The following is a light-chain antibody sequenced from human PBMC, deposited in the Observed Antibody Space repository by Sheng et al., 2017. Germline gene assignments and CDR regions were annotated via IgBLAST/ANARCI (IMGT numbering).Light chain of an antibody. V-gene: IGKV1D-8*02. CDR1: QDISTY. Sequence: AIWVTQSPPLVSASTGDRVTINCRLSQDISTYLAWYQQKPGNASQLLIHAASTLQSGVPSRFSGSGSGTDFTLTINCLQSEDFATYYCQQYYSFPLTFGGGTKVEIK. CDR2: AAS. J-gene: IGKJ4*01. CDR3: QQYYSFPLT.